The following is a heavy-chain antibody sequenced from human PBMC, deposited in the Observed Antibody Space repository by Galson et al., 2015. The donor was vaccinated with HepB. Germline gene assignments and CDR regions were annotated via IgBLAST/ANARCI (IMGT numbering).Heavy chain of an antibody. V-gene: IGHV4-4*07. CDR1: GSSISSYY. J-gene: IGHJ4*02. Sequence: LSLTCTVSGSSISSYYWSWIRQPAGRGLEWIGRVYKSGSTYYNPSLKSRVTLSIDTSKNHFSLTLTAVTAADTAVYYCARVFGGNALDFWGQGILVTVSS. CDR2: VYKSGST. D-gene: IGHD4-23*01. CDR3: ARVFGGNALDF.